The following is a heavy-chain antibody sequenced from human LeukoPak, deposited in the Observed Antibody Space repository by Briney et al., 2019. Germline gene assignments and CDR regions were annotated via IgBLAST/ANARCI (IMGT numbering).Heavy chain of an antibody. J-gene: IGHJ3*02. CDR1: GDSINSNNYY. V-gene: IGHV4-39*02. CDR2: IYYSGST. CDR3: LGMKRSSNAFDI. Sequence: SETLSLTCTVSGDSINSNNYYWGWIRQPPKKGLEWIGKIYYSGSTYYNPSLKSRVAISVDTSKNHFSLELTSVTATDTAVYYCLGMKRSSNAFDIWGQGTMVTVSS. D-gene: IGHD7-27*01.